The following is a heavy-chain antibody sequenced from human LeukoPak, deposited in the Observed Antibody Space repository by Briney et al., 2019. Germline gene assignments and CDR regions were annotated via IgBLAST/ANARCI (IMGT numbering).Heavy chain of an antibody. V-gene: IGHV3-30*02. CDR1: GFTVSSKY. J-gene: IGHJ4*02. CDR3: AKWGSSWYARTEYYFDY. D-gene: IGHD6-13*01. CDR2: IRYDGSNK. Sequence: GGSLRLSCAASGFTVSSKYMSWVRQAPGKGLEWVAFIRYDGSNKYYADSVKGRFTISRDNSKNTLYLQMNSLRAEDTAVYYCAKWGSSWYARTEYYFDYWGQGTLVTVSS.